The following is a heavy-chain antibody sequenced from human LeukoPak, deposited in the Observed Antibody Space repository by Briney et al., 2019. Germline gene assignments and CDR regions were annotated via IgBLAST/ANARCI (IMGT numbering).Heavy chain of an antibody. CDR2: INPNSGGT. CDR3: ARDKGRYADY. V-gene: IGHV1-2*02. Sequence: ASVKVSCKASGYTFTSYAMNWVRQAPGQGPEWMGWINPNSGGTNYAQKFQGRVTMTRDTSISTAYMELSRLRSDDTAVYYCARDKGRYADYWGQGTLVTVSS. J-gene: IGHJ4*02. D-gene: IGHD3-16*01. CDR1: GYTFTSYA.